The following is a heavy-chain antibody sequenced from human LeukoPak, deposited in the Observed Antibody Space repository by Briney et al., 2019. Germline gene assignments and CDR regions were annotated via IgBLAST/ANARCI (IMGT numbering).Heavy chain of an antibody. CDR3: ARVRADYSSDYYMDV. V-gene: IGHV4-39*07. D-gene: IGHD4-11*01. Sequence: SETLSLTCTVSGGSISSSSYYWGWIRQPPGKGLEWIGSIYYSGSTYYNPSLKSRVTISVDTSKNQFSLKLSSVTAADTAVYYCARVRADYSSDYYMDVWGKGTTVTVSS. CDR2: IYYSGST. J-gene: IGHJ6*03. CDR1: GGSISSSSYY.